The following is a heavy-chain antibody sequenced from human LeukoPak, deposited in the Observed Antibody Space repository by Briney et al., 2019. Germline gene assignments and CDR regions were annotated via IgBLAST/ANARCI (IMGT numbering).Heavy chain of an antibody. Sequence: KPSETLSLTCTVSGGPISSYYWSWIRQPPGKGLEWIGYIYYSGSTNYNPSLKSRVTISVDTSKNQFSLKLSSVTAADAVVYYCARRTRSNEYGDYGTPEDYMDVWGKGTTVTVSS. J-gene: IGHJ6*03. D-gene: IGHD4-17*01. V-gene: IGHV4-59*01. CDR2: IYYSGST. CDR3: ARRTRSNEYGDYGTPEDYMDV. CDR1: GGPISSYY.